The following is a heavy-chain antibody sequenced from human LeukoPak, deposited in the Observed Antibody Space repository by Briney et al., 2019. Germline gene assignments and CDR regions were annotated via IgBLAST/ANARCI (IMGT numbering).Heavy chain of an antibody. CDR1: GFTFSSYG. Sequence: PGGSLRLSCVASGFTFSSYGMHWVRQAPGKGLEWVAVISYDGSNKYYADSVKGRFTISRDNSKNTLYLQINSLRTEDTAVYYCAKDRYSGSYYRMVDYWGQGTLVTVSS. D-gene: IGHD1-26*01. J-gene: IGHJ4*02. CDR2: ISYDGSNK. CDR3: AKDRYSGSYYRMVDY. V-gene: IGHV3-30*18.